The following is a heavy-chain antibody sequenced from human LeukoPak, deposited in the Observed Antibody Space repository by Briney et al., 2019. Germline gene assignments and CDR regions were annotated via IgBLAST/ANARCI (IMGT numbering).Heavy chain of an antibody. V-gene: IGHV7-4-1*02. CDR1: GYTFTSYA. CDR3: ARDTYCTGGRCYSRVGY. D-gene: IGHD2-15*01. Sequence: GASVKVSCKASGYTFTSYAMNWVRQAPGQGLEWMGWINTNTGNPMYARGFTERFVFSWDTSVTTAYLQINSLKPEDTAVYFCARDTYCTGGRCYSRVGYWGQGTVVTVSS. CDR2: INTNTGNP. J-gene: IGHJ4*02.